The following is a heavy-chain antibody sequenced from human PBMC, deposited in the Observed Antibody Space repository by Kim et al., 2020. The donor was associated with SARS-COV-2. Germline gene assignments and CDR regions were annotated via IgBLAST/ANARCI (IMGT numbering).Heavy chain of an antibody. J-gene: IGHJ3*02. V-gene: IGHV1-18*01. CDR3: AREKEEHDAFDI. Sequence: NYAPKRQGRVTMTTDTSTSTAYMGLRSLRSDDTAVYYCAREKEEHDAFDIWGQGTMVTVSS.